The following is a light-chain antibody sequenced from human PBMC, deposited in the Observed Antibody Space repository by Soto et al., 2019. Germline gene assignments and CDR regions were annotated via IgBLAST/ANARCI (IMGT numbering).Light chain of an antibody. CDR3: QQLNSYPGT. CDR1: QGISSY. CDR2: AAS. V-gene: IGKV1-9*01. J-gene: IGKJ4*01. Sequence: DIQLTQSPSFLSASVGDRVTITCRASQGISSYLAWYQQKPGKAPKLLIYAASTLQSGVPSRFSGSGSGTEFTLTISSLQPEYFATYYFQQLNSYPGTFGGGTKVEIK.